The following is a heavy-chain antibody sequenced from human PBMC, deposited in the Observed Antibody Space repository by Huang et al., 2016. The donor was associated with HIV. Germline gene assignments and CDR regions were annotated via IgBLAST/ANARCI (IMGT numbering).Heavy chain of an antibody. D-gene: IGHD3-22*01. V-gene: IGHV1-69*01. J-gene: IGHJ4*02. CDR3: ATVDYYDTSGPQRGYFDN. CDR2: ITPTLGTA. Sequence: QVQLVQSGAEVKKHGSSVKVSCKASGGSFRNFAIGWVRQAPGKGLEWMGGITPTLGTANYPQKFQGRVTIIADESTSTAYMELSSLRSEDTAVYYCATVDYYDTSGPQRGYFDNWGQGTLVTVSS. CDR1: GGSFRNFA.